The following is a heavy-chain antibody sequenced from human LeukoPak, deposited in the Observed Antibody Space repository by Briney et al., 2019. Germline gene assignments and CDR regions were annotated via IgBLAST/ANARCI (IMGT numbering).Heavy chain of an antibody. J-gene: IGHJ6*03. D-gene: IGHD3-10*01. CDR1: GYTFTGYY. CDR3: ARGAGSTYYYYYYMDV. V-gene: IGHV1-2*02. CDR2: INPNSGGT. Sequence: EASVKVSCKAPGYTFTGYYMHWVRQAPGQGLEWMGWINPNSGGTNYAQKFQGRVTMTRDTSISTAYMELSRLRSDDTAVYYCARGAGSTYYYYYYMDVWGKGTTVTVSS.